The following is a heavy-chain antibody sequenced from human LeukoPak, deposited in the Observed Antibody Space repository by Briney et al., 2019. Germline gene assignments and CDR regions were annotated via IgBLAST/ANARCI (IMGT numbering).Heavy chain of an antibody. D-gene: IGHD3-3*01. CDR2: ISAYNGNT. J-gene: IGHJ3*02. V-gene: IGHV1-18*01. Sequence: GASVEVSCKASGYTFTSYGISWVRQAPGQGLEWMGWISAYNGNTNYAQKLQGRVTMTTDTSTSTAYMELRSLRSDDTAVYYCATSPYYDFWSGYHDAFDIWGQGTMVTVSS. CDR3: ATSPYYDFWSGYHDAFDI. CDR1: GYTFTSYG.